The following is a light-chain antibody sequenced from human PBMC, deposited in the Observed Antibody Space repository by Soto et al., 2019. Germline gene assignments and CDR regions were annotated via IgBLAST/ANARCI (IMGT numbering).Light chain of an antibody. J-gene: IGLJ1*01. Sequence: QSALTQPASVSGSPGQSIAISCTGTSSDVGAYNSVSWYQQYPGKAPKLMIHDVSNRPSGVSDRFSGSKSGNTASLTISGLQAEDEADYYCSSYTSSSSYVFG. CDR2: DVS. CDR1: SSDVGAYNS. V-gene: IGLV2-14*01. CDR3: SSYTSSSSYV.